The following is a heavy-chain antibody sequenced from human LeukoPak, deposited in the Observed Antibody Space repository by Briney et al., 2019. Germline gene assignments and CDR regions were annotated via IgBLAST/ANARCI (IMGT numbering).Heavy chain of an antibody. CDR2: IDSSGSTI. V-gene: IGHV3-48*03. J-gene: IGHJ4*02. CDR3: ARAYASSRYYGY. Sequence: GGSLRLSCVASGFTFSGYEMNWVRQAPGKGLEWVAYIDSSGSTIYHADSVKGRFTVSRDNAQNSMFLQMNSLRAEDTAVYYCARAYASSRYYGYWGQGTLVTVSS. CDR1: GFTFSGYE. D-gene: IGHD3-10*01.